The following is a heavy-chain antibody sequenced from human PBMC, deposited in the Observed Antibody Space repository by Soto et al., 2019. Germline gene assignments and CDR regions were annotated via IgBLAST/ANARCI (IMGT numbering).Heavy chain of an antibody. J-gene: IGHJ4*02. Sequence: SETLSLTCAVYGGSFSGYYWSRIRQPPGKGLEWIGEINHSGSTNYNPSLKSRVTISVDTSKNQFSLKLSSVTAADTAAYYCARRGTNGRYYDFWSGCLDYWGQGTLVTVSS. CDR1: GGSFSGYY. V-gene: IGHV4-34*01. CDR2: INHSGST. CDR3: ARRGTNGRYYDFWSGCLDY. D-gene: IGHD3-3*01.